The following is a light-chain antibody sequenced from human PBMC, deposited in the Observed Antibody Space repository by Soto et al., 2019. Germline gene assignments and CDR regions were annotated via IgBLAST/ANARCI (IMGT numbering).Light chain of an antibody. CDR1: PCINSY. CDR2: AAS. Sequence: DIQMTPSPSSPSASVAVTVTITCRARPCINSYLAWYQQNPGKAPKLLIYAASTLQNGVPSTFSGSGSGTEFTLTISSLQPEDVGTYYCQQFKSYPITFGQGTRLEI. CDR3: QQFKSYPIT. J-gene: IGKJ5*01. V-gene: IGKV1-9*01.